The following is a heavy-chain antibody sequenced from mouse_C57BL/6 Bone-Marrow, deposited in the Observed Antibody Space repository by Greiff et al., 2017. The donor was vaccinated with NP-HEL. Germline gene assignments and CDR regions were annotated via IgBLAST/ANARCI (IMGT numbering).Heavy chain of an antibody. CDR1: GYTFTDYN. CDR2: INPNNGGT. J-gene: IGHJ4*01. Sequence: VHVKQSGPELVKPGASVKMSCKASGYTFTDYNMHWVKQSHGKSLEWIGYINPNNGGTSYNQKFKGKATLTVNKSSSTAYMELRSLTSEDSAVYYCARLFITTVVGAMDYWGQGTSVTVSS. D-gene: IGHD1-1*01. CDR3: ARLFITTVVGAMDY. V-gene: IGHV1-22*01.